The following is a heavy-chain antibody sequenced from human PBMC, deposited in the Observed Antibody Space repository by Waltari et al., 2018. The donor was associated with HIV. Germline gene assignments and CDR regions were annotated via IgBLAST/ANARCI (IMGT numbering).Heavy chain of an antibody. V-gene: IGHV3-33*01. CDR1: GFTFGSFG. Sequence: QVRLVESGGGVVQPGRSLRLSCAASGFTFGSFGLHWVRQAPGKGLEWVAVIWFDGSHKYYADSVKGRFIISRDNSKNILNLQMNSLRAEDTAVYYCVRDRGGLRKPLEYWGQGTLVTVSS. J-gene: IGHJ4*02. CDR2: IWFDGSHK. CDR3: VRDRGGLRKPLEY. D-gene: IGHD4-17*01.